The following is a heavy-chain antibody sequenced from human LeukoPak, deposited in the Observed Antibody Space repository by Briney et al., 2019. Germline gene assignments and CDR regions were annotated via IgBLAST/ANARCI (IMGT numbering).Heavy chain of an antibody. D-gene: IGHD3-10*01. J-gene: IGHJ4*02. CDR3: VRGATYIYGPFDY. V-gene: IGHV3-74*01. CDR1: GFTFSSYY. Sequence: GGSLRLSCAASGFTFSSYYMHWVRHAPGKGLVWVSRIKTDGSSTTYADSVKGRFTISRDNAKNTLYLQMNSLRAEDTAVYYCVRGATYIYGPFDYWGQGTLVTVSS. CDR2: IKTDGSST.